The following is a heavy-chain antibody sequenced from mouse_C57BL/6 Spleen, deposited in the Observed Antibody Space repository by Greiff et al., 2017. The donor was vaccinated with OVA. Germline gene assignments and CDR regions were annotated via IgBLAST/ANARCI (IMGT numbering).Heavy chain of an antibody. CDR3: ARCDYGTPTYFDY. J-gene: IGHJ2*01. CDR1: GYAFSSYW. CDR2: IYPGDGDT. V-gene: IGHV1-80*01. Sequence: VQLQQSGAELVKPGASVKISCKASGYAFSSYWMNWVKQRPGKGLEWIGQIYPGDGDTNYNGKFKGKATLTADKSSSTAYMQLSSLTSEDSAVYFCARCDYGTPTYFDYWGQGTTLTVSS. D-gene: IGHD2-4*01.